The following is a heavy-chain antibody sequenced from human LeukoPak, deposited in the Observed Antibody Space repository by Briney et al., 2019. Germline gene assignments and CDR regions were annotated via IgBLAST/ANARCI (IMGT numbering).Heavy chain of an antibody. CDR1: GFTFSSYS. V-gene: IGHV3-21*01. CDR3: ARDFSSGGSCIRY. J-gene: IGHJ4*02. CDR2: ISSSSSYI. Sequence: GGSLRLSCAASGFTFSSYSMNWVRQAPGKGLEWVSSISSSSSYIYYADSVKGRLTISRDNAKNSLYLQMNSLRAEDTAVYYCARDFSSGGSCIRYWGQGTLVTVSS. D-gene: IGHD2-15*01.